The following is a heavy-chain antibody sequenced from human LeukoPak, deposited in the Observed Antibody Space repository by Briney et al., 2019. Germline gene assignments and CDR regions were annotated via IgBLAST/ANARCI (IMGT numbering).Heavy chain of an antibody. V-gene: IGHV3-48*02. Sequence: PGGSLRLSCAASGFTFSTYNLNWARQAAGKGLEWVSYISSGSGSIYADSVKGRFTISRDNAKNSLYLQMNSLRDDDTAVYYCAFQDGGIVFWGQGTLVTVSS. CDR3: AFQDGGIVF. J-gene: IGHJ4*02. CDR2: ISSGSGS. CDR1: GFTFSTYN. D-gene: IGHD4-23*01.